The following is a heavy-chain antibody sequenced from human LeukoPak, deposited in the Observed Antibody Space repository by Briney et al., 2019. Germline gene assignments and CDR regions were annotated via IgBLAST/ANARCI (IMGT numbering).Heavy chain of an antibody. J-gene: IGHJ6*02. Sequence: GGSLRLSCAASGFTFSSYSMNWVRQAPGKGLEWVSSISSSSSYIYYADSVKGRFTISRDNAKNSLYLQMNSLRAEDTAVYYCARDEATYYYYYGMDVWGQGTTVIVSS. CDR3: ARDEATYYYYYGMDV. CDR2: ISSSSSYI. CDR1: GFTFSSYS. V-gene: IGHV3-21*01.